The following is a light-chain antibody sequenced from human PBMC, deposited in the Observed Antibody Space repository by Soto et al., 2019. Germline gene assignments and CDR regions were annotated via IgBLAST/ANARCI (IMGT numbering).Light chain of an antibody. V-gene: IGKV1-39*01. J-gene: IGKJ2*01. CDR1: QSISSY. Sequence: DIQMTQSPSSLSVSVGDRVTITCRASQSISSYLNWYQQKPGKAPKLLIYAASSLQSGVTSRFSGSGSGTDFTLTISSLQPEDFATYYCQQSYSTPYTFGQGTKLESK. CDR3: QQSYSTPYT. CDR2: AAS.